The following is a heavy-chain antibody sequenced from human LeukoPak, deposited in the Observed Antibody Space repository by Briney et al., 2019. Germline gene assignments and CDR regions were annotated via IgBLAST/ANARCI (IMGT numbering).Heavy chain of an antibody. CDR3: ARGGMTIFGVVIGRAFDY. CDR1: GGSFSGYY. J-gene: IGHJ4*02. V-gene: IGHV4-34*01. D-gene: IGHD3-3*01. CDR2: INLSGST. Sequence: PSETLSLTCAVYGGSFSGYYWSWIRQPPGKGLEWIGEINLSGSTNYNPSLKSRVTISVDTSKNQFSLKLSSVTAADTAVYYCARGGMTIFGVVIGRAFDYWGQGTLVTVSS.